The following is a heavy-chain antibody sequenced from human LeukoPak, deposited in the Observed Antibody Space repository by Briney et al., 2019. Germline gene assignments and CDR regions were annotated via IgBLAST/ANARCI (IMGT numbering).Heavy chain of an antibody. V-gene: IGHV3-7*01. D-gene: IGHD3-22*01. CDR3: ARGRNYYDSSGYFMLR. Sequence: GGSLRLSCAASGFTFSSYWMSWVRQAPGKGLEWVANIKQDGSEKYYVDSVKGRFTISRDNAKNSLYLQANSLRAEDTAVYYCARGRNYYDSSGYFMLRWGQGTLATVSS. CDR2: IKQDGSEK. J-gene: IGHJ4*02. CDR1: GFTFSSYW.